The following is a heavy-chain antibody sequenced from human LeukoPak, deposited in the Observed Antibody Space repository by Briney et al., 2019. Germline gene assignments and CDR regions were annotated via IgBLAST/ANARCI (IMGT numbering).Heavy chain of an antibody. CDR1: GSSISSDC. V-gene: IGHV4-59*01. J-gene: IGHJ3*02. CDR3: ARQVELPDAFDI. CDR2: IYYSEST. D-gene: IGHD1-7*01. Sequence: SETLTLTCTGAGSSISSDCWGWIRQPPGKGLEWIGYIYYSESTNYNPSLKSRVTSSVDTSKNQFSLKLIAVTDADTAVYYCARQVELPDAFDIWGQGTMVTVSS.